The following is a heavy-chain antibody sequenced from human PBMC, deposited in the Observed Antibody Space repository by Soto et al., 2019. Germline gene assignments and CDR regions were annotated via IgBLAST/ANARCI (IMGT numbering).Heavy chain of an antibody. CDR3: ARLVYDTRLNYMYFDF. J-gene: IGHJ4*02. CDR1: GASISSGNW. Sequence: SETLSLTCAVSGASISSGNWWTWVRQSPQRGLEYIGEIFHDGTANYYPSFERRVAISVDTSKNQFSLKLTSVTAADTAIYFCARLVYDTRLNYMYFDFWGQGXLVTVSS. CDR2: IFHDGTA. V-gene: IGHV4-4*02. D-gene: IGHD3-10*01.